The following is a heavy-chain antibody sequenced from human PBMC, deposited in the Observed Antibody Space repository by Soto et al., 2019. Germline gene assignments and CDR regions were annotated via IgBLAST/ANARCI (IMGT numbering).Heavy chain of an antibody. Sequence: SETLSLTCTVSGGSISSGGYYWSWIRQHPGKGLEWIGYIYYSGSTYYNPSLKSRVNISVDTSKNQFSLKLSSVTAADTAVYYCARDEVGVPAAMRYIYWGQGTLVTVSS. CDR2: IYYSGST. CDR3: ARDEVGVPAAMRYIY. D-gene: IGHD2-2*01. V-gene: IGHV4-31*03. J-gene: IGHJ4*02. CDR1: GGSISSGGYY.